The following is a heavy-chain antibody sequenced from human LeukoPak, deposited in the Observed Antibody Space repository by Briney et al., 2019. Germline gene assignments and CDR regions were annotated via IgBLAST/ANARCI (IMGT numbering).Heavy chain of an antibody. Sequence: SETLSLTCTVSGGSISSSDYYWSWIRQPPGKGLEWIGYIYYSGSTYYKPSLKSRVTISVDTSKNQFSLKLSSVTAADTAVYYCASGEGHDAFDIWGQGTMVTVSS. CDR3: ASGEGHDAFDI. V-gene: IGHV4-30-4*01. J-gene: IGHJ3*02. D-gene: IGHD3-10*01. CDR1: GGSISSSDYY. CDR2: IYYSGST.